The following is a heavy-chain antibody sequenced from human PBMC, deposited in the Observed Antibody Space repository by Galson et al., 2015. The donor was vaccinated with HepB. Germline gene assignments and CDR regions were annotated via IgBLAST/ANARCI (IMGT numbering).Heavy chain of an antibody. D-gene: IGHD3-10*01. CDR1: GFTFDDYG. CDR3: ARTYYYGSGSYYNVGYYGMDV. CDR2: INWNGGRT. Sequence: SLRLSCAASGFTFDDYGMSWVRQAPGKGLEWVSGINWNGGRTGYADSVKGRFTISRDNAKNSLYLQMNSLRAEDTALYYCARTYYYGSGSYYNVGYYGMDVWGQGTTVTVSS. J-gene: IGHJ6*02. V-gene: IGHV3-20*04.